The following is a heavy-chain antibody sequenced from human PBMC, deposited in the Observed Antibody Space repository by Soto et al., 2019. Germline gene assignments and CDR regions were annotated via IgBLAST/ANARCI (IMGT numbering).Heavy chain of an antibody. V-gene: IGHV4-59*01. J-gene: IGHJ4*02. Sequence: PSETLSLTCTVSGGSISSYYWSWIRQPPGKGLEWIGYIYYSGSTNYNPSLKSRVTISVDTSKNQFSLKLSSVTAADTAVYYCARVGGSSWYAYYFDYWGQGTLVTVSS. CDR2: IYYSGST. CDR1: GGSISSYY. CDR3: ARVGGSSWYAYYFDY. D-gene: IGHD6-13*01.